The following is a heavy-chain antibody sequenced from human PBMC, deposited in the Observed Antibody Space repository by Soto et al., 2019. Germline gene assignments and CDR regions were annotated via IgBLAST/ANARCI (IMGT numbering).Heavy chain of an antibody. J-gene: IGHJ6*02. Sequence: GGSLRLSCAASGFTFSSYWMSWVRQAPGKGLEWVANIKQDGSEKYYVDSVKGRFTISRDNAKNSLYLQMNSLRAEDTAVYYCATAAAGNLYYYYGMDVWGQGTTVTVSS. CDR1: GFTFSSYW. CDR2: IKQDGSEK. V-gene: IGHV3-7*05. D-gene: IGHD6-13*01. CDR3: ATAAAGNLYYYYGMDV.